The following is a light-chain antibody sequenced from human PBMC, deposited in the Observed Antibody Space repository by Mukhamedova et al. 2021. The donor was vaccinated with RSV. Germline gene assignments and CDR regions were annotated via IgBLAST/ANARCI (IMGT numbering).Light chain of an antibody. CDR1: SLLFSSINKNY. J-gene: IGKJ4*01. CDR2: WAS. Sequence: SLLFSSINKNYLAWYQQKPSQPPKLLINWASTRESGVPDRFSGSGSGTDFTLTISSLQAEDVAVYYCQQYYSSPPTFGGGTKVEI. V-gene: IGKV4-1*01. CDR3: QQYYSSPPT.